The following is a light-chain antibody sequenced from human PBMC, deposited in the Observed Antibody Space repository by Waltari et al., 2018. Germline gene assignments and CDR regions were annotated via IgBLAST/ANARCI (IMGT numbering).Light chain of an antibody. CDR2: YDN. V-gene: IGLV3-21*04. J-gene: IGLJ2*01. Sequence: SYVLTQPPSVSVDPGKTARLTCGGDDIESKSVHWYQQKPGQAPVLVMFYDNDRPSEIPARFSGSNSGNTATLTITWVEAGDEADYHCQVWDDVTNSGVFGGGTKLTVL. CDR1: DIESKS. CDR3: QVWDDVTNSGV.